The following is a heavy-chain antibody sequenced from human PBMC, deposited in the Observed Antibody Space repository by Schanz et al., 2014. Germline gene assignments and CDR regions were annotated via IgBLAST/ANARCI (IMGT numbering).Heavy chain of an antibody. Sequence: QVQLQESGPGLVKPSQTLSLTCTVSGASITSGGHYWAWIRQPPGKGLEWIGNIYYSGATYYNPSLKSRAPMSVDTPKTHFPRKLSSVPAADTAVYYCARNYGGHSEESDRYGMDVWGQGTTVTVSS. J-gene: IGHJ6*02. D-gene: IGHD4-17*01. CDR2: IYYSGAT. CDR1: GASITSGGHY. V-gene: IGHV4-39*01. CDR3: ARNYGGHSEESDRYGMDV.